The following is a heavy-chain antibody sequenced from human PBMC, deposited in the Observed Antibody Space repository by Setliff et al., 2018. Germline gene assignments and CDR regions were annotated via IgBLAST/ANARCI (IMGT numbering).Heavy chain of an antibody. CDR3: AKEASSGWYFDY. CDR2: MYTSETT. D-gene: IGHD6-19*01. V-gene: IGHV4-4*07. CDR1: GGSINSYY. J-gene: IGHJ4*02. Sequence: SETLSLTCTVSGGSINSYYWSWIRQPAGKGLEWIGRMYTSETTNYNPSPKSRVTMSVDTSKNQFSLKLSSVTAADTAVYYCAKEASSGWYFDYWGQGTLVTVSS.